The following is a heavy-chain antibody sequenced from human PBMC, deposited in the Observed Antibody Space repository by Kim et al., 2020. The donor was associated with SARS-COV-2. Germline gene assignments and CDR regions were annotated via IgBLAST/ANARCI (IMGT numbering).Heavy chain of an antibody. D-gene: IGHD5-12*01. J-gene: IGHJ4*02. Sequence: ADSVKGRFTITRDNSKNTLYRQMNSLRAEDTAVYYCAKEGLPAVQGYFDYWGQGTLVTVSS. CDR3: AKEGLPAVQGYFDY. V-gene: IGHV3-23*01.